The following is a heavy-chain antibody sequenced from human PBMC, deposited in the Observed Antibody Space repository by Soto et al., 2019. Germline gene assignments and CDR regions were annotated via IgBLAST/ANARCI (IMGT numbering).Heavy chain of an antibody. V-gene: IGHV1-18*01. D-gene: IGHD3-9*01. J-gene: IGHJ6*02. CDR3: AADPVLRYFDPGQFDV. CDR2: ISAYNGNT. Sequence: ASVKVSCKASGYTFTSYGISWVRQAPGQGLEWMGWISAYNGNTNYAQKLQGRVTMTTDTSTSTAYMELRSLRSDDTAVYYCAADPVLRYFDPGQFDVWGQGTTVTVSS. CDR1: GYTFTSYG.